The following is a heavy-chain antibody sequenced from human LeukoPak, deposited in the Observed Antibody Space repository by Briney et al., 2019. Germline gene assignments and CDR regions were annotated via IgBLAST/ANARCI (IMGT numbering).Heavy chain of an antibody. CDR1: GFTFSRYS. CDR3: ARDYFDSSDYPQTYYYYYMDV. V-gene: IGHV3-21*01. Sequence: GGSLRLSCAASGFTFSRYSMNWVRQAPGKGLEWVASISSTSTFIYSADSVKGRFTISRYTAKNSLFLQMTSLRAEDTAIYYCARDYFDSSDYPQTYYYYYMDVWGKGTTVTVSS. J-gene: IGHJ6*03. CDR2: ISSTSTFI. D-gene: IGHD3-22*01.